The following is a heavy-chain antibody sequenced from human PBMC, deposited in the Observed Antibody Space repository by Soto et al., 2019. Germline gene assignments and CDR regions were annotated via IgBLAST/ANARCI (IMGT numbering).Heavy chain of an antibody. D-gene: IGHD4-17*01. J-gene: IGHJ4*02. Sequence: QVQLAESGGGVVQPGRSLRLSCVGSGFRFSDYGMHWVRQAPGKGLEWVAMMSFDGTYNYYADSVKGRFIISRDNSKNTLYLQMNSLRAEDTAVYFCAKDRRDGEYNSVYDFWGQGTLVIVSS. CDR1: GFRFSDYG. CDR3: AKDRRDGEYNSVYDF. V-gene: IGHV3-30*18. CDR2: MSFDGTYN.